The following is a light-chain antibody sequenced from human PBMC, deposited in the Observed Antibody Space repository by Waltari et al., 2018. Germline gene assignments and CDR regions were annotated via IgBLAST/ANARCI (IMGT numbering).Light chain of an antibody. Sequence: IVLTQSPGTLSLSPGERATLSCRASQSVRSNYLAWYQQKPGQAPRLLTDGASSRATGIADRFSGSGSGTDFTLTISRLEPEDFAVYYCQQYVSSPRTFGQGTKVDIK. CDR1: QSVRSNY. V-gene: IGKV3-20*01. CDR3: QQYVSSPRT. CDR2: GAS. J-gene: IGKJ1*01.